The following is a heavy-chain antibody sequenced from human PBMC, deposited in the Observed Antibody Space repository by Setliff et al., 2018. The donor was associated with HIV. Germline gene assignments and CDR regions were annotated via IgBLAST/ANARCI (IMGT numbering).Heavy chain of an antibody. CDR2: IRSKAYGGTT. J-gene: IGHJ3*02. V-gene: IGHV3-49*04. CDR3: TRDKGYAFDI. Sequence: AGGSLRLSRTASGFTFGDYAMSWVRQAPGKGLEWVGFIRSKAYGGTTEYAASVKDRFTVSRDDSKSIAYLQINSLKTEDTAVYYCTRDKGYAFDIWGQGTMVTVSS. CDR1: GFTFGDYA. D-gene: IGHD5-18*01.